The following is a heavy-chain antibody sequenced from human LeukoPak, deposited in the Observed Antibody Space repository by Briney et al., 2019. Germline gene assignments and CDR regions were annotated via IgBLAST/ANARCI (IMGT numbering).Heavy chain of an antibody. CDR3: ARGTPYPGTPTDY. CDR2: ISGSGGST. J-gene: IGHJ4*02. D-gene: IGHD2-15*01. CDR1: GFTFSSYA. Sequence: GGSLRLSCAASGFTFSSYAMSWVRQAPGKGLEWVSAISGSGGSTYYADSVKGRLTISRDNSKNTLYLQMNSLRAEDTAVYYCARGTPYPGTPTDYWGQGTLVTVSS. V-gene: IGHV3-23*01.